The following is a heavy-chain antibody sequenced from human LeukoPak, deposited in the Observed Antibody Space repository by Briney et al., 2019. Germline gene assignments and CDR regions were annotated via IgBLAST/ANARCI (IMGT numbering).Heavy chain of an antibody. J-gene: IGHJ2*01. CDR1: IGSISSSKW. CDR2: IYLYGTT. CDR3: AGGGTVGATSDWYFDL. Sequence: SETLSLTCSVSIGSISSSKWWSWVRQSPVKGLEWIGEIYLYGTTNYNPSFTSRVTMSVDRSRNQFSLKLTSVTAADTAVYYCAGGGTVGATSDWYFDLWGRGTLVTVSS. D-gene: IGHD1-26*01. V-gene: IGHV4-4*02.